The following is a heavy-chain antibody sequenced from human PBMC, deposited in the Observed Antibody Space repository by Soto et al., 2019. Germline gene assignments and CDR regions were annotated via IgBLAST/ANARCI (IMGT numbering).Heavy chain of an antibody. J-gene: IGHJ4*02. CDR1: GYTFTSYL. V-gene: IGHV5-51*01. CDR3: ARPANTVADHFDL. Sequence: GESPKTSCQVPGYTFTSYLIGWVRQIPGKGLEWMGIIYPSDSDTRYSPSFQGQVTISADQSINTAYLQWDSLKASDTAIYYCARPANTVADHFDLWGQGTPVTVSS. D-gene: IGHD4-17*01. CDR2: IYPSDSDT.